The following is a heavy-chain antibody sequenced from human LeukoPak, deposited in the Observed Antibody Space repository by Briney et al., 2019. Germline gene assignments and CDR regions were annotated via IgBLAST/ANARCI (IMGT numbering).Heavy chain of an antibody. CDR1: GYNLTSDW. V-gene: IGHV5-51*01. D-gene: IGHD6-19*01. Sequence: GESLKISCEGSGYNLTSDWIAWVRQLPGKGLEWMGIIYPGDSDSRYSPSFEGQVTISADKSINTAYLRWSSLKASDTAMYYCARMTSDWYLDYWGQGTLVAVSS. J-gene: IGHJ4*02. CDR3: ARMTSDWYLDY. CDR2: IYPGDSDS.